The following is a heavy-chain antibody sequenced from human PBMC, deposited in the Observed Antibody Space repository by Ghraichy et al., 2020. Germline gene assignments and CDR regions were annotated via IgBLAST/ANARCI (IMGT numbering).Heavy chain of an antibody. CDR2: ICYSGNT. Sequence: SETLSLTCTVSGDSISSSSYIWGWNRQPPGQGLEWIGSICYSGNTYYNPSLKSRVSIYADTSKNQFSLNLSSVTAADTAVYYCARSRSGGIIITFWGIVALLDVLVKGAAVSFAS. V-gene: IGHV4-39*01. J-gene: IGHJ6*04. CDR3: ARSRSGGIIITFWGIVALLDV. CDR1: GDSISSSSYI. D-gene: IGHD3-16*01.